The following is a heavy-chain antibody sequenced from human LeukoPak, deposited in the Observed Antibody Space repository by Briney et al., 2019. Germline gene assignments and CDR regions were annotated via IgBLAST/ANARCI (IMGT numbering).Heavy chain of an antibody. CDR3: ARDSMVRGVSAAY. CDR1: GFTFNNYA. Sequence: PGRSLRLSCAASGFTFNNYAMSWVRQAPGKGLEWVSGITGSADSTYYADSVKGRFTISRDNSKNTLYLQMNSLRAEDTAVYYCARDSMVRGVSAAYWGQGTLVTVSS. J-gene: IGHJ4*02. V-gene: IGHV3-23*01. D-gene: IGHD3-10*01. CDR2: ITGSADST.